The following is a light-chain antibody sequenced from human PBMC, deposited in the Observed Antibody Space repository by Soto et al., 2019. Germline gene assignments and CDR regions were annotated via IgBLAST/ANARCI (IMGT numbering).Light chain of an antibody. J-gene: IGLJ3*02. V-gene: IGLV2-14*01. CDR1: TSDVGAYNY. CDR3: SSYTRSSTLV. Sequence: QSVLTQPASVSGSPGQSITISCTGSTSDVGAYNYVSWYQQYPGKAPKLIIYEVTKRPSGTSDRFSGSHSGNTASLAISGLQADDEADIYCSSYTRSSTLVFGGGTKLTVL. CDR2: EVT.